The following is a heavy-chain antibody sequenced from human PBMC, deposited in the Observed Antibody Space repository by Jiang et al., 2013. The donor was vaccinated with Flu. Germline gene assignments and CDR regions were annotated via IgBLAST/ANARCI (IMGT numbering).Heavy chain of an antibody. CDR2: IFPDDSDT. CDR3: ARTPGIWSDRFTFRSPMFDC. J-gene: IGHJ4*02. Sequence: QMPGKGLEWMGIIFPDDSDTIYSPSFEGQVTISADKSISTAYLQWSSLKASDSALYYCARTPGIWSDRFTFRSPMFDCWGQGTLVTVSS. D-gene: IGHD1-14*01. V-gene: IGHV5-51*01.